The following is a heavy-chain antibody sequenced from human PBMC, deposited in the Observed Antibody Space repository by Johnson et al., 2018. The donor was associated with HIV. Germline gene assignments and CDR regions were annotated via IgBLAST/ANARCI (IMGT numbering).Heavy chain of an antibody. V-gene: IGHV3-66*02. CDR2: IYNDGTT. Sequence: VQLVESGGGLIQPGGSLRLSCAASGFTVSSNYMSWVRQAPGKGLEWVSLIYNDGTTYYADSVKGRFTISRDNAKNSLYLQMNSLRAEDTAVYYCASQGAPAFDIWGQGTMVTVSS. CDR1: GFTVSSNY. J-gene: IGHJ3*02. CDR3: ASQGAPAFDI.